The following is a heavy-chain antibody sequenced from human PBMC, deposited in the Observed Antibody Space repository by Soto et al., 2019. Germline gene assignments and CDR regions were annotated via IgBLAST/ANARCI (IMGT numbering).Heavy chain of an antibody. CDR1: GFTFSNYN. CDR2: ISGSSVYI. CDR3: AREGALKPFSS. J-gene: IGHJ5*02. Sequence: GGSLRLSCVASGFTFSNYNMNWVRQAPGKGLEWVSHISGSSVYIHYTDSVKGRFTISRDNAKNSVYLQMDSLRVEDTAVYYCAREGALKPFSSWGQGALVTVSS. V-gene: IGHV3-21*01.